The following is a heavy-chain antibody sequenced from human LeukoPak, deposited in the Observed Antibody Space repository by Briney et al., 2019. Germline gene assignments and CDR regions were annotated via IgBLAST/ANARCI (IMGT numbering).Heavy chain of an antibody. D-gene: IGHD3-22*01. CDR2: IYYSGST. J-gene: IGHJ3*02. V-gene: IGHV4-39*01. CDR1: GGSISSSSYY. CDR3: ARPYGDVYYDSAFDI. Sequence: SETLSLTCTVSGGSISSSSYYWGWIRQPPGKGLEWIGSIYYSGSTYYNPSLKSRVTISVDTSKNQFSLKLSSVTAADTAVYYCARPYGDVYYDSAFDIWGQGTMVTVSS.